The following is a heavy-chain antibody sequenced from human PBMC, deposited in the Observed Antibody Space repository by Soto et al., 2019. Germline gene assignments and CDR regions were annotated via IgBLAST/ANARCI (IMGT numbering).Heavy chain of an antibody. D-gene: IGHD4-4*01. CDR2: IYSAGST. CDR3: ARSPTRTNYADCFAP. J-gene: IGHJ5*02. Sequence: EVQVVESGGGLVQPGGSLRLSCAASGFIVSSSYMSWVRQAPGKGLEWVSVIYSAGSTYYADSVKGRFTISRDSSKNTLYLKMDTLTAEDTAVYYCARSPTRTNYADCFAPCGQGTLVTVSS. V-gene: IGHV3-66*01. CDR1: GFIVSSSY.